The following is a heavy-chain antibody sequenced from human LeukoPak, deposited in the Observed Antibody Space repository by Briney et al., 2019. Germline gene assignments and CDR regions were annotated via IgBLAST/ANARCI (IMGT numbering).Heavy chain of an antibody. CDR1: GYSLTTNA. V-gene: IGHV7-4-1*02. CDR3: ARSASFYYYMDV. Sequence: ASVKVSCKASGYSLTTNAMNWVRQAPGQGPEWMGWINTYTGNPTYAQGLAGRFVFSLDTSVNTAYLQISGLKADDTAVYYCARSASFYYYMDVWGKGTTVTVSS. D-gene: IGHD3-16*02. CDR2: INTYTGNP. J-gene: IGHJ6*03.